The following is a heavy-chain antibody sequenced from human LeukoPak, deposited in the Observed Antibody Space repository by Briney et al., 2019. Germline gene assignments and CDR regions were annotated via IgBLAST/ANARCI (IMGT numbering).Heavy chain of an antibody. D-gene: IGHD2-2*01. Sequence: GGSLRLSCAASGFTFNNYAMTWVRQAPGEGLEWVGFIRSKAYGGTTEYAASVKGRFTISRDDSKSIAYLQINSLKTEDTAVYYCIRDHCTTTSCFIWGQGTLVTVSS. CDR1: GFTFNNYA. J-gene: IGHJ4*02. CDR2: IRSKAYGGTT. V-gene: IGHV3-49*04. CDR3: IRDHCTTTSCFI.